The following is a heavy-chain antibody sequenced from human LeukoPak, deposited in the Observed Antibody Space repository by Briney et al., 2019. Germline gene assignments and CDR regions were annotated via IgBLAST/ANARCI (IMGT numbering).Heavy chain of an antibody. CDR3: ARRETGKPFDY. J-gene: IGHJ4*02. CDR1: GGSITNNNYY. V-gene: IGHV4-39*01. Sequence: SETLSLTCTVSGGSITNNNYYWDWIRQPPGKGLEWIGDLYYSGGTYYNPSLKSRVTISLDTSKNQFSLKLTFVTAADTAVYYCARRETGKPFDYWGQGTLVTVSS. D-gene: IGHD1-1*01. CDR2: LYYSGGT.